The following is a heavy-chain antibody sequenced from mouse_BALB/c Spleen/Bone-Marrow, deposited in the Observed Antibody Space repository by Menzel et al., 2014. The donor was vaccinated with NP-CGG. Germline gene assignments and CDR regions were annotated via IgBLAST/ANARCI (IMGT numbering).Heavy chain of an antibody. CDR2: ISSGGSYT. CDR3: ARHGITRLLDY. Sequence: VQLKQSGGGLVKPGGSLKLSCPASGFTFSSYAMSWVRQTPEKRLEWVATISSGGSYTYYPDSVKGRFTISRDNAKNTLYLQMSSLRSEDTAMYYCARHGITRLLDYWGQGTTLTVSS. D-gene: IGHD2-4*01. J-gene: IGHJ2*01. CDR1: GFTFSSYA. V-gene: IGHV5-9-3*01.